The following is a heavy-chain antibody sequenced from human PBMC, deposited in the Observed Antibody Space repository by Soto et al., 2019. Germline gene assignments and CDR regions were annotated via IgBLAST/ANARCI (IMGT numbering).Heavy chain of an antibody. V-gene: IGHV3-23*01. CDR1: GFTFSSYA. CDR2: ITGSGGRT. CDR3: AKDVNPQGLLFSFPIDP. Sequence: GGSLRLSCAASGFTFSSYAMNWVRQAPGEGLEWVSGITGSGGRTFYADSVKGRFSISRDNSKNTLHLQMNSLRAEDTAVYYCAKDVNPQGLLFSFPIDPCGQGTLVTGS. D-gene: IGHD2-21*02. J-gene: IGHJ5*02.